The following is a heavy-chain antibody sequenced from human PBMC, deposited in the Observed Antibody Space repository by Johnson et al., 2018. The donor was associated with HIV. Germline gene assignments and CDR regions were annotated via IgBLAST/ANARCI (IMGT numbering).Heavy chain of an antibody. CDR2: ISGSGGST. CDR1: GFTFSSYV. J-gene: IGHJ3*02. CDR3: ARDRSLWFRELWPRDAFDM. Sequence: VQLVESGGGLVQPGGSLRLSCAASGFTFSSYVMSWVRQAPGKGLEWVSAISGSGGSTYYADSVKGRFTISRDNSKNTLYLQMNSLRVADTAVYYCARDRSLWFRELWPRDAFDMWGQGTKITVSS. V-gene: IGHV3-23*04. D-gene: IGHD3-10*01.